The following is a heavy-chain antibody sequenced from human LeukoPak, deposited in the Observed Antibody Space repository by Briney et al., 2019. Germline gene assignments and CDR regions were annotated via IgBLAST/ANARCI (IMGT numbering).Heavy chain of an antibody. V-gene: IGHV3-23*01. J-gene: IGHJ4*02. CDR3: ARRVILSIDYKGGHFDS. CDR2: INGTGVNS. CDR1: GFTFSSHT. D-gene: IGHD3-9*01. Sequence: PGGSLRLSCAASGFTFSSHTMNWVRQSPGKGLEWVSAINGTGVNSYYSDSVKGRFTISRDNSKNTVYLQMNSLRAEDAALYFCARRVILSIDYKGGHFDSWGQGTLVTVSS.